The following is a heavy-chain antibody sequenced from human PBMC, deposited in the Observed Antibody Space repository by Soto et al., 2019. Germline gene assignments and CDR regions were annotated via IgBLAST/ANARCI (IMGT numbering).Heavy chain of an antibody. CDR1: GGSISSGGYY. V-gene: IGHV4-31*03. CDR3: AREVVGVATRGYFDY. Sequence: QVQLQESGPGLVKPSQTLSLTCTVSGGSISSGGYYWSWIRQHPGKGLEWIGYIYYSGSTYYNPSLKSRVTISVDPSKNQFSLKLSSVTAADTAVYYCAREVVGVATRGYFDYWGQGTLVTVSS. D-gene: IGHD3-3*01. J-gene: IGHJ4*02. CDR2: IYYSGST.